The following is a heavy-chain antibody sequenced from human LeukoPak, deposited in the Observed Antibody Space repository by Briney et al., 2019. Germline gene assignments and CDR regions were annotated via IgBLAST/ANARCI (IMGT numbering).Heavy chain of an antibody. CDR3: ARDTAYCSSTSCPSIDAFDI. CDR2: ITQDVSEK. J-gene: IGHJ3*02. V-gene: IGHV3-7*01. D-gene: IGHD2-2*01. Sequence: VGCLRLSCAASGFSFSSYWMSWVRQAPGKGLEWVANITQDVSEKYYVDSVKGRFTISRDNAKNSLYLQMNSLRAEDTAVYYCARDTAYCSSTSCPSIDAFDIWGQGTMVTASS. CDR1: GFSFSSYW.